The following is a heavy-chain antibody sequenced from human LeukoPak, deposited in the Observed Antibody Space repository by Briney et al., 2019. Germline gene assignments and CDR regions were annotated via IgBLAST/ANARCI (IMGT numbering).Heavy chain of an antibody. CDR2: INHSGST. J-gene: IGHJ4*02. V-gene: IGHV4-34*01. CDR3: ARGREEFTTGFDY. Sequence: KASETLSLTCTVSGGSISSYYWSWIRQPPGKGLEWIGEINHSGSTNYNPSLKSRVTISVDTSKNQFSLKLSSVTAADTAVYYCARGREEFTTGFDYWGQGTLVTVSS. D-gene: IGHD1-1*01. CDR1: GGSISSYY.